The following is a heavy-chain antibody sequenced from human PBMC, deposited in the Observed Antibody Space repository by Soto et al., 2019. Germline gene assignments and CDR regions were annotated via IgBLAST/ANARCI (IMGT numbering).Heavy chain of an antibody. CDR2: IIPIFDTA. D-gene: IGHD2-2*01. CDR3: ARHDCISSSCYYYYYYGLDV. CDR1: GGTFSSYG. V-gene: IGHV1-69*12. Sequence: QVQLVQSAAEVKKPGSSVKVSCKASGGTFSSYGISWVRQAPGQGLEWMGGIIPIFDTANYAQKFQGRVTFTADESTSTAYMELSSLRSEDTAVYYCARHDCISSSCYYYYYYGLDVWGLGTTVTVSS. J-gene: IGHJ6*02.